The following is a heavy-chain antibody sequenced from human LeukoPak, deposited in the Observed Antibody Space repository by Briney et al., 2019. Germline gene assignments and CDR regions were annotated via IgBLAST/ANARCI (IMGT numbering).Heavy chain of an antibody. CDR1: GFAFSSYA. CDR2: ISGSGGST. CDR3: TKSRTAVATIRYFDY. V-gene: IGHV3-23*01. D-gene: IGHD5-12*01. J-gene: IGHJ4*02. Sequence: GGSLRLSCAASGFAFSSYAMSWVRQAPGKGLEWVSAISGSGGSTYYADSVKGRFTISRDNSKNTLYLQMNSLRAEDTAVYYCTKSRTAVATIRYFDYWGQGTLATVSS.